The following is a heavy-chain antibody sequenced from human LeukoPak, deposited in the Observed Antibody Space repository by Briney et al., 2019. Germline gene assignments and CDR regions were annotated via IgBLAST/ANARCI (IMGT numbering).Heavy chain of an antibody. V-gene: IGHV4-59*08. J-gene: IGHJ4*02. CDR3: ARARITIFGVVFPPWKDFDY. CDR2: IYYCGST. Sequence: SETLSLTCTVSGGSISSYYWSWIRQPPGKGLEWIGSIYYCGSTNYNPSLKSRVTISVDTSKNQFSLKLSSVTAADTAVYYCARARITIFGVVFPPWKDFDYWGQGTLVTVSS. D-gene: IGHD3-3*01. CDR1: GGSISSYY.